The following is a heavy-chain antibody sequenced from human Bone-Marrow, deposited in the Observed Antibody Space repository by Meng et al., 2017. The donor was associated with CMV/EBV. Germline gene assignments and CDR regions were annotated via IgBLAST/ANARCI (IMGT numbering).Heavy chain of an antibody. D-gene: IGHD5-18*01. Sequence: SLKISCAASGFTFDDYAMHWVRQAPGKGLEWVSGISWNSGSIGYADSVKGRFTISRDNAKNSLYLQMNSLRAEDTALYYCAKERGYSYGSFDYWGQGTLDTVSS. J-gene: IGHJ4*02. CDR1: GFTFDDYA. CDR2: ISWNSGSI. CDR3: AKERGYSYGSFDY. V-gene: IGHV3-9*01.